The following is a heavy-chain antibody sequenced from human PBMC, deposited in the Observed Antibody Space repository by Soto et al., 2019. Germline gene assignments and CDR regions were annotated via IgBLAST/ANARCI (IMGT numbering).Heavy chain of an antibody. CDR1: GYTFTSYA. CDR3: ASISEMGYYDFPMDYYGMDV. J-gene: IGHJ6*02. Sequence: ASVKVSCKASGYTFTSYAMHWVRQAPGQRLEWMGWINAGNGNTKYSQKFQGRVTITADESTSTAYMELSSLRSEDTAVYYCASISEMGYYDFPMDYYGMDVWGQGTTVTVSS. D-gene: IGHD3-3*01. V-gene: IGHV1-3*01. CDR2: INAGNGNT.